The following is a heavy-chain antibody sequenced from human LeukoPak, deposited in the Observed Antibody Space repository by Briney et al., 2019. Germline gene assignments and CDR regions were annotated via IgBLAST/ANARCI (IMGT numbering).Heavy chain of an antibody. Sequence: PGGSLRLSCAASGFRLSSYWMSWVRQAPGKGLEWVANIKEDGSEKYYVDSVKGRFTISRDNAKNSLYLQMNSLRAEDTAVYYCARGGIAAASVLDYWGQGTLVTVSS. J-gene: IGHJ4*02. V-gene: IGHV3-7*01. D-gene: IGHD2-2*01. CDR2: IKEDGSEK. CDR3: ARGGIAAASVLDY. CDR1: GFRLSSYW.